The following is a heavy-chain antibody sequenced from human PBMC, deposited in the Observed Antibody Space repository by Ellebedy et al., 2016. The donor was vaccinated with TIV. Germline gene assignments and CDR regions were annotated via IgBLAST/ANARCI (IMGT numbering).Heavy chain of an antibody. Sequence: PGGSLRLSCAAWGFSFSNFWMSWVRQAPGKGLEWVAHIKTDGSETYYVDSVKGRFTISRDNSKNTLYLQMNSLRAEDTAVYYCARGNSGYDAVYLDYWGQGTLVTVSS. CDR1: GFSFSNFW. V-gene: IGHV3-7*01. CDR3: ARGNSGYDAVYLDY. J-gene: IGHJ4*02. CDR2: IKTDGSET. D-gene: IGHD5-12*01.